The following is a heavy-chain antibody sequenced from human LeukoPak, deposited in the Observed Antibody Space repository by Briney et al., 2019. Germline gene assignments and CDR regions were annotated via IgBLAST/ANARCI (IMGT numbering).Heavy chain of an antibody. CDR2: IIPILGIA. V-gene: IGHV1-69*04. CDR3: AKDALDSSSWYAPYFDY. D-gene: IGHD6-13*01. CDR1: GGTFSSYA. J-gene: IGHJ4*02. Sequence: GASVKVSCKASGGTFSSYAISWVRQAPGQGLEWMGRIIPILGIANYAQKFQGRVTITADKPTSTAYMELSSLRSEDTAVYYCAKDALDSSSWYAPYFDYWGQGTLVTVSS.